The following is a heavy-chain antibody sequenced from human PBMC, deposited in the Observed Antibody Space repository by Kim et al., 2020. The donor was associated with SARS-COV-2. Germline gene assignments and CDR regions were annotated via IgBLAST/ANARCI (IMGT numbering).Heavy chain of an antibody. CDR2: ISVYNANT. V-gene: IGHV1-18*01. Sequence: ASVKVSCKASGYTFTSYGISWLRKAPGQGLEWMGWISVYNANTNYAQNLQARLTMTTDTSTSTAHMELRSLTSDDTAVYYCARDPAYDSSVYAADYWGQG. CDR3: ARDPAYDSSVYAADY. D-gene: IGHD3-22*01. CDR1: GYTFTSYG. J-gene: IGHJ4*02.